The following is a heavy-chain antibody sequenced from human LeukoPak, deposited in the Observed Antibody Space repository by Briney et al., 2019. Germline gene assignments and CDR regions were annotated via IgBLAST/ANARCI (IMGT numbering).Heavy chain of an antibody. V-gene: IGHV4-59*01. CDR3: ARRVAAAFDY. Sequence: PSETLSLTCTVSGASTSSYFWSWIRQPPGKGLEWIGYIYHSGTTAYNPSLKSRVTISGDTSKNQFSLKLSSVTAADTAVYYCARRVAAAFDYWGQGTLVTVSS. J-gene: IGHJ4*02. CDR2: IYHSGTT. CDR1: GASTSSYF. D-gene: IGHD6-19*01.